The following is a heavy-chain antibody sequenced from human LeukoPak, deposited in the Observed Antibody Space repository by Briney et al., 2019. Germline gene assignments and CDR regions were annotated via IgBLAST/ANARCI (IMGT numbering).Heavy chain of an antibody. D-gene: IGHD1-26*01. CDR1: GYTFTSYG. Sequence: ASVKVSCKAAGYTFTSYGISWVRQAPGQGLEWMGGISAYNGNTNYAQKLQGRVTMTTDTSTSTAYMELRSLRSDDTAVYYCARDPGRIVGATSGANFDYWGQGSLVTVSS. CDR2: ISAYNGNT. J-gene: IGHJ4*02. V-gene: IGHV1-18*01. CDR3: ARDPGRIVGATSGANFDY.